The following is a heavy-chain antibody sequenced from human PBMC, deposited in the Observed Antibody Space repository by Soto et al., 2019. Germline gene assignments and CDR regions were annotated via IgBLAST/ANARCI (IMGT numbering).Heavy chain of an antibody. CDR2: ISSSSSTI. CDR1: GFTFSSYS. CDR3: ARAWIVVVPAVPDY. Sequence: GGSLRLSCAASGFTFSSYSMNWVRQAPGKGLEWVSYISSSSSTIYYADSVKGRFTISRDNAKNSLYLQMNSLRAEDTAVYYCARAWIVVVPAVPDYWGQGTLVTVSS. V-gene: IGHV3-48*01. D-gene: IGHD2-2*01. J-gene: IGHJ4*02.